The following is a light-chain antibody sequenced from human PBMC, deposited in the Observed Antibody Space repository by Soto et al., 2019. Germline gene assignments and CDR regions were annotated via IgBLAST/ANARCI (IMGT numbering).Light chain of an antibody. V-gene: IGKV1-6*01. Sequence: AIQMTQSPSSLSASVGDRVTITCRASQAIRNDLGWYQQKPGKAPKLLIYAISTLHSGVPSRFSGSRSGTDFTLTISSLQPEDFATYYCLQDNNYPWTFGQGTKVDIK. CDR2: AIS. CDR1: QAIRND. CDR3: LQDNNYPWT. J-gene: IGKJ1*01.